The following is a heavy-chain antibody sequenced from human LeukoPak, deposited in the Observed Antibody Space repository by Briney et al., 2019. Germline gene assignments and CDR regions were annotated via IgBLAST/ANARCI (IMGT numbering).Heavy chain of an antibody. CDR1: GGSISSSSYY. Sequence: PSETLSLTCTVSGGSISSSSYYWGWIRQPPGKGLEWIGYIYYSGSTNYSPSLKSRVTISVDTSKNQFSLKLSSVTAADTAVYYCASGGYCSSTSCYPNWFDPWGQGTLVTVSS. CDR3: ASGGYCSSTSCYPNWFDP. CDR2: IYYSGST. J-gene: IGHJ5*02. D-gene: IGHD2-2*01. V-gene: IGHV4-61*05.